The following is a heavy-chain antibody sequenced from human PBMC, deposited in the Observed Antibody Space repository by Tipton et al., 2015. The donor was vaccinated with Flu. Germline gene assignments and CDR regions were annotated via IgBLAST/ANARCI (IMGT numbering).Heavy chain of an antibody. CDR1: GFTFSSYG. CDR2: ISSDGRTQ. Sequence: SLRLSCAASGFTFSSYGMHWVRQAPGKGLEWVAVISSDGRTQYYVDSVKGRFTISRDDSKNTLYLQMNSLRPDDTAVYYCAKEWDHSAWCIPADFWGQGPLVTVSS. V-gene: IGHV3-30*18. CDR3: AKEWDHSAWCIPADF. D-gene: IGHD2-8*02. J-gene: IGHJ4*02.